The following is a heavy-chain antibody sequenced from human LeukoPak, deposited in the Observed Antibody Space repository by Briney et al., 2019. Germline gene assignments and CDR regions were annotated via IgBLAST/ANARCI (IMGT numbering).Heavy chain of an antibody. CDR3: AKDFIPLYTTLYFFDY. Sequence: PGGSLRLSCAASGFTFSKYWMNWVRQAPGKGLEWVSYISSSGSTIYYADSVKGRFTISRDNAKNSLYLQMSSLRVEDTAVYYCAKDFIPLYTTLYFFDYWGQGALVTVSS. J-gene: IGHJ4*02. V-gene: IGHV3-48*04. CDR2: ISSSGSTI. CDR1: GFTFSKYW. D-gene: IGHD3-16*01.